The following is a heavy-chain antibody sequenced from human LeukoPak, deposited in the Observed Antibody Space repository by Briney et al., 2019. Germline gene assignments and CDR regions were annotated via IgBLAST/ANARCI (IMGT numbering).Heavy chain of an antibody. CDR1: GFTFSSYA. D-gene: IGHD2-15*01. CDR2: ISGSGGST. Sequence: GGSLRLSCAASGFTFSSYAMSWVRQAPGKGLEWVSAISGSGGSTYYADSVKGRFTISRDNSKNTLYLQMNSLRAEDTAVYYCATNPDIAVVVAAEWGQGTLVTVSS. V-gene: IGHV3-23*01. J-gene: IGHJ4*02. CDR3: ATNPDIAVVVAAE.